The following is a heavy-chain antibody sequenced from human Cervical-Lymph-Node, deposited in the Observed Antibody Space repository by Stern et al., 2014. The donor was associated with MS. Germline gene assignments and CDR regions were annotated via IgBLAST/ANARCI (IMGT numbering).Heavy chain of an antibody. V-gene: IGHV1-8*01. CDR3: ARDYGDYYYGLDI. CDR2: MRLNRGNT. D-gene: IGHD4-17*01. J-gene: IGHJ6*02. Sequence: QVQLVQSGAEVKKPGSSVKVSCKASGDTFTRYDINWVRQAAGQGLEWMGWMRLNRGNTDYAQRFQGRTTMTRDTSISKAYRELCSLKAEDTAVYYCARDYGDYYYGLDIWGQGTPVTVS. CDR1: GDTFTRYD.